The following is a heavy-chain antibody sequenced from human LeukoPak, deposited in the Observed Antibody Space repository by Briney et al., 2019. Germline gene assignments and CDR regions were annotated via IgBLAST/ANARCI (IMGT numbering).Heavy chain of an antibody. Sequence: SENLSLTCTVSDYSISSGYYWGWIRQPPGKGLEWLGSVYHNGNMYHNPSLKSRVTTLVDTSKNQFSLKLRSVTAAATALYYCARLLHDSRGYYYFDYWGQGILVTVSS. J-gene: IGHJ4*02. D-gene: IGHD3-22*01. CDR1: DYSISSGYY. CDR2: VYHNGNM. V-gene: IGHV4-38-2*02. CDR3: ARLLHDSRGYYYFDY.